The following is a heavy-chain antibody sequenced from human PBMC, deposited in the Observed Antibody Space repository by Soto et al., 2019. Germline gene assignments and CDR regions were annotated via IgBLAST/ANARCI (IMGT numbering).Heavy chain of an antibody. CDR2: IYYSGIS. D-gene: IGHD5-18*01. CDR3: ARSEWIQLWFDD. V-gene: IGHV4-31*03. J-gene: IGHJ4*02. Sequence: QVQLLESGPGLVKPSQTLSPICNVSGASISSGGYYWSWIRQRPGGGLEWLGFIYYSGISHYNPSLKSRATISVDTSKNQFSLKLISVTAADTAVYYCARSEWIQLWFDDWGQGALVTVS. CDR1: GASISSGGYY.